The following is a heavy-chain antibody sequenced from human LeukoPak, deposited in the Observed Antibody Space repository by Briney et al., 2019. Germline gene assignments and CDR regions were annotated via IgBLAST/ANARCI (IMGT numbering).Heavy chain of an antibody. Sequence: GASMQISCKASGSGFTNYWIGWGRQLPGKGLEGMGTIYPGDSDTRYRPSFQGQVTISADKSTSTAYLQWGSLKASDTAMYYCARLGLETYDSRGYYYFDYWGQGALVTVSS. CDR1: GSGFTNYW. CDR3: ARLGLETYDSRGYYYFDY. D-gene: IGHD3-22*01. V-gene: IGHV5-51*01. J-gene: IGHJ4*02. CDR2: IYPGDSDT.